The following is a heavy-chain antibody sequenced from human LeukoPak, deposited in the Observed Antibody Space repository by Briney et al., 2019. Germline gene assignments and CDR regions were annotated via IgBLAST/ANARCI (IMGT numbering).Heavy chain of an antibody. CDR1: GYTFTNYA. V-gene: IGHV1-18*01. Sequence: GASVKVSCKASGYTFTNYAISWVRQAPGQGLELIGWISAYNTYKTYAQKFQGRVTLTTDTSTSTVYMDLGSLRSDATAVYYCAREVVRYSRGGPDYWGPGTLVTVSS. CDR3: AREVVRYSRGGPDY. J-gene: IGHJ4*02. D-gene: IGHD6-13*01. CDR2: ISAYNTYK.